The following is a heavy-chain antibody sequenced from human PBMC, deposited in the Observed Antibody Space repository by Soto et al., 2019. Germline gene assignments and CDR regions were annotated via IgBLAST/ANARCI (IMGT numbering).Heavy chain of an antibody. Sequence: ASVKVSCKASGYTFTGYYMHWVRQAPGQGLEWMGWINPNSGGTNYAQKFQGWVTMTRDTSISTAYMELSRLRSDDTAVYYCALGGPLLRLGELSLYPFDPWGQGTLVTVSS. CDR2: INPNSGGT. CDR3: ALGGPLLRLGELSLYPFDP. D-gene: IGHD3-16*02. CDR1: GYTFTGYY. J-gene: IGHJ5*02. V-gene: IGHV1-2*04.